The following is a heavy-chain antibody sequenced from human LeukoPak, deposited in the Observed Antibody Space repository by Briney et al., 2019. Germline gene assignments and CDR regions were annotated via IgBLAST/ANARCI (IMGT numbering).Heavy chain of an antibody. V-gene: IGHV3-30*18. CDR3: AKGVAAGHCSGGSCPTYYFDY. Sequence: GGSLRLSCAASGFTFSSYGMHWVRQAPGKGLEGVAVISYDGSNKYYADSVKGRFTISRDNSKNTLYLQMNSLRAEDTAVYYCAKGVAAGHCSGGSCPTYYFDYWGQGTLVTVSS. D-gene: IGHD2-15*01. CDR2: ISYDGSNK. CDR1: GFTFSSYG. J-gene: IGHJ4*02.